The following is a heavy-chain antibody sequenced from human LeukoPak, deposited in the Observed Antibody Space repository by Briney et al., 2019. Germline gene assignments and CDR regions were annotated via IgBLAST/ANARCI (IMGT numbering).Heavy chain of an antibody. V-gene: IGHV1-24*01. CDR2: FDPEDGET. J-gene: IGHJ3*02. CDR1: GYTFTGYY. D-gene: IGHD3-3*01. Sequence: ASVKVSCKASGYTFTGYYMHWVRQAPGKGLEWMGGFDPEDGETIYAQKFQGRVTMTEDTSTDTAYMELSSLRSEDTAVYYCATNRLTTIFGVADAFDIWGQGTMVTVSS. CDR3: ATNRLTTIFGVADAFDI.